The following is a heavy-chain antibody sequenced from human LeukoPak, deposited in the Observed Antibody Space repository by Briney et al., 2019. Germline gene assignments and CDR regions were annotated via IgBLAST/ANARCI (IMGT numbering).Heavy chain of an antibody. CDR1: GGSFSGYY. CDR3: ARVAVMDWFDP. V-gene: IGHV4-34*01. J-gene: IGHJ5*02. Sequence: SETLSLTCAVYGGSFSGYYWSWIRQPPGKGLEWIGEINHSGSTNYNPSLKSRVTISVDTSKNQFSLKLSSVTAADTAVYYCARVAVMDWFDPWGQGTLVTVSS. D-gene: IGHD3-22*01. CDR2: INHSGST.